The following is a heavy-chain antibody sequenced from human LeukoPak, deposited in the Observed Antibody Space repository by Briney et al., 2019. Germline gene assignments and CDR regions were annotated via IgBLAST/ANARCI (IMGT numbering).Heavy chain of an antibody. D-gene: IGHD3-16*01. V-gene: IGHV3-23*01. Sequence: GRSLRLSCAASGFTFSSYGMHWVRQAPGKGLEWVSAISGSGGSTYYADSVKGRFTISRDNSKNTLYLQMNSLRAEDTAVYYCAKGFYAHFDYWGQGTLVTVSS. CDR3: AKGFYAHFDY. CDR1: GFTFSSYG. J-gene: IGHJ4*02. CDR2: ISGSGGST.